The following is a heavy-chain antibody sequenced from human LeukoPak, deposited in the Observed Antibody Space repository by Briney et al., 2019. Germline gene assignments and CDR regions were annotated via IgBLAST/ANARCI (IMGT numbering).Heavy chain of an antibody. Sequence: SETLSLTCAVYGGSFSGYYWSWIRQPPGKGLEWIGSIYYSGSTYYNPSLKSRVTISVDTSKNQFSLKLSSVTAADTAVYYCARVHRAYYYGSGSYPPDYWGQGTLVTVSS. D-gene: IGHD3-10*01. CDR2: IYYSGST. V-gene: IGHV4-34*01. CDR1: GGSFSGYY. CDR3: ARVHRAYYYGSGSYPPDY. J-gene: IGHJ4*02.